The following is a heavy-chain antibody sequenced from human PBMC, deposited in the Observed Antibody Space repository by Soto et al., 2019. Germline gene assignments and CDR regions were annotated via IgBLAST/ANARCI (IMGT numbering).Heavy chain of an antibody. D-gene: IGHD3-3*01. CDR1: EGTFSSYA. Sequence: QVQLVQSGAEVKKPGSSVKVSCKSSEGTFSSYAISWVRQAPGQGLEWMGGIIPMLGTTNYAQKFQGRVTVTADESTSTAYMEVSSLRSEDTAVYYYARGTIFGMVIPYFYYGMDVWGQGTTVTVSS. J-gene: IGHJ6*02. V-gene: IGHV1-69*01. CDR3: ARGTIFGMVIPYFYYGMDV. CDR2: IIPMLGTT.